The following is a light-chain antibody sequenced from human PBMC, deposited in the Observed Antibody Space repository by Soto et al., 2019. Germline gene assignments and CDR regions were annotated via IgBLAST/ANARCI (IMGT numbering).Light chain of an antibody. V-gene: IGLV2-23*03. CDR1: SSDVGSYNL. J-gene: IGLJ1*01. Sequence: QSVLTQPASVSGSPGQSITISCTGTSSDVGSYNLVSWYQQHPGKAPKLMIYEGSKRPSGVSNRFSGSKSGNTASLTISGLQAEDEADYYCCSYGGSSTFSYVFGTGTKVTVL. CDR2: EGS. CDR3: CSYGGSSTFSYV.